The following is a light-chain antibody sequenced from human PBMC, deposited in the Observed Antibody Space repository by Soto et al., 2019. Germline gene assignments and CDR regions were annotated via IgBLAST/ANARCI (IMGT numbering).Light chain of an antibody. Sequence: QSVLTQPPSASGTPGQKVTISCSGSSSNIGSNTVNWYQQLPGTAPKLLIYGQNQPPSGVPDRFSGSKSGTSASLAISGLQSEDESDYNCAVWDDSLDGRVFGGGTKVTAL. CDR3: AVWDDSLDGRV. CDR2: GQN. J-gene: IGLJ2*01. V-gene: IGLV1-44*01. CDR1: SSNIGSNT.